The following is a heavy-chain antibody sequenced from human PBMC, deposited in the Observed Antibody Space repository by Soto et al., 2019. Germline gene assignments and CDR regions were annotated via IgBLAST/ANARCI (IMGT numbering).Heavy chain of an antibody. V-gene: IGHV1-69*12. CDR3: AREAMPHSSGWDY. CDR2: ISPEFARA. Sequence: QVQLVQSGAEVKKPGSSVKVSCKDPGGTSSSYAIIWVRQAPGQGLEWMGEISPEFARANYAQKFQGRVTMTADESTSTAYMELSSLTSDGTAVYYCAREAMPHSSGWDYWGQGTLVTVSS. CDR1: GGTSSSYA. D-gene: IGHD6-19*01. J-gene: IGHJ4*02.